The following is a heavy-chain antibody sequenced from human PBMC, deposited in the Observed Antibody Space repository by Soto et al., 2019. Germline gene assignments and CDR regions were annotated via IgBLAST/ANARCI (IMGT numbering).Heavy chain of an antibody. V-gene: IGHV4-30-4*01. Sequence: SETLSLTCTVSGGSISSGGYYWSWIRQPPGKGLEWIGYIYYSGSTYYNPSLKSRVTISVDTSKNQFSLKLSSVTAADTAVYYCARDFRDFASGSPSDGMDVWGQGTTVTVSS. D-gene: IGHD3-3*01. CDR2: IYYSGST. CDR1: GGSISSGGYY. J-gene: IGHJ6*02. CDR3: ARDFRDFASGSPSDGMDV.